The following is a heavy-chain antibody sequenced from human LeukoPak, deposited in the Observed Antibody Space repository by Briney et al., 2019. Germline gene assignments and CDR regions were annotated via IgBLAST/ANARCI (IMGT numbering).Heavy chain of an antibody. J-gene: IGHJ4*02. V-gene: IGHV3-7*01. CDR1: GFTFSYHW. CDR3: ARDLSYYYDSSGY. CDR2: IKNNGTVK. D-gene: IGHD3-22*01. Sequence: GGSLTLSCAASGFTFSYHWMTWVRQAPGKGLEWVANIKNNGTVKNYVDSVKGRFTISRDNAKNSLYLQMNSLRAEDTAVYYCARDLSYYYDSSGYWGQGTLVTVSS.